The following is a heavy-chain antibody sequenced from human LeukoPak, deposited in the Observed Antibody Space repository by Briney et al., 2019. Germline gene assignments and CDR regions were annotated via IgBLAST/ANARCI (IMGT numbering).Heavy chain of an antibody. D-gene: IGHD6-13*01. CDR3: ARDWGPYSGLGMDV. Sequence: SETLSLTCTVSGSSISSYYWSWIWQPPGKGLEWMGYIYYSGYTNYNPSLKSRVTISIDTSKNQFSLKLSSVTAADTAVYYCARDWGPYSGLGMDVWGQGTTVTVSS. J-gene: IGHJ6*02. CDR1: GSSISSYY. CDR2: IYYSGYT. V-gene: IGHV4-59*01.